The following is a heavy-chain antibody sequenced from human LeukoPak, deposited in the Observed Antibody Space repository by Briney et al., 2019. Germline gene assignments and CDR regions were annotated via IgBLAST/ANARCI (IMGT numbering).Heavy chain of an antibody. D-gene: IGHD5-24*01. CDR1: GFTFSSYW. CDR3: ARDANDYNFDY. CDR2: INSDGSST. J-gene: IGHJ4*02. V-gene: IGHV3-74*01. Sequence: GGSLRLSCAASGFTFSSYWMHWVRQAPGKGLVWVSRINSDGSSTSYADSVKGRFTISRDNAKNTLYLQMTRLRAEDTAVYYCARDANDYNFDYWGQGTLVTVSS.